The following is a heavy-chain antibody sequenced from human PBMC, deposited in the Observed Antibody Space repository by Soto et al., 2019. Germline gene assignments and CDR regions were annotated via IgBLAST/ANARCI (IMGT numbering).Heavy chain of an antibody. Sequence: PGESLKISCKGSGYSFTSYWIGWVRQMPGKGLEWMGIIYPGDSDTRYSPSFQGQVTISADKSISTAYLQWSSLKASDTAMYYCARLNRYSSGQTEGGGEYYYYYGMDVWGQGTTVTVSS. CDR1: GYSFTSYW. D-gene: IGHD6-19*01. CDR3: ARLNRYSSGQTEGGGEYYYYYGMDV. V-gene: IGHV5-51*01. J-gene: IGHJ6*02. CDR2: IYPGDSDT.